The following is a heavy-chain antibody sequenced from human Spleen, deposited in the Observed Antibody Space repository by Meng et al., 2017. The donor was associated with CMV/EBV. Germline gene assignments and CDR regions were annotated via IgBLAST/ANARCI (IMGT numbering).Heavy chain of an antibody. V-gene: IGHV3-23*01. Sequence: SCKASGYTFTSYAMHWVRQAPGKGLEWVSAISGSGGSTYYADSVKGRFTISRDNSKNTLYLQMNSLRAEDTAVYYCAKGADYGDYWGQGTLVTVSS. CDR1: GYTFTSYA. D-gene: IGHD6-19*01. J-gene: IGHJ4*02. CDR2: ISGSGGST. CDR3: AKGADYGDY.